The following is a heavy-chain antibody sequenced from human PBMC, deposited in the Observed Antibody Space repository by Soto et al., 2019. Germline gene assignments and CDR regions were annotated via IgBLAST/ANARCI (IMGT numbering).Heavy chain of an antibody. D-gene: IGHD6-25*01. CDR3: ANLAAANYSYVRDG. J-gene: IGHJ6*02. CDR2: IDPSDSYT. CDR1: GYSFTSYW. Sequence: GESLKISCKGSGYSFTSYWITWVRQMPGKGLEWMGRIDPSDSYTNYSPSFQGHVTISTDKSISTAYLQWSSLKASDTAMYYCANLAAANYSYVRDGRAQGTTVPVSS. V-gene: IGHV5-10-1*01.